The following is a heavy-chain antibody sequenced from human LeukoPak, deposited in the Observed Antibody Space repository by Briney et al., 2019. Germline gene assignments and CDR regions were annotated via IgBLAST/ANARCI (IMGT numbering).Heavy chain of an antibody. V-gene: IGHV4-59*01. CDR1: GGSISSYH. Sequence: SETLSLTCTVSGGSISSYHWSWIRQPPGKGLEWIGYIYYSGSTNYNPSLKSRVTISVDTSKNQFSLKLSSVTAADTAVYYCARVSRLLWFGELESTYYFDYWGQGTLVTVSS. CDR3: ARVSRLLWFGELESTYYFDY. D-gene: IGHD3-10*01. J-gene: IGHJ4*02. CDR2: IYYSGST.